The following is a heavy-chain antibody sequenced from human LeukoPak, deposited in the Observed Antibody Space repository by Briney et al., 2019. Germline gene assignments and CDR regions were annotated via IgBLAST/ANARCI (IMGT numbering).Heavy chain of an antibody. CDR1: GFTFSDYY. J-gene: IGHJ3*02. D-gene: IGHD5-18*01. Sequence: GGSLRLSCAASGFTFSDYYMSWIRQAPGKGLEWVSYISSSGSTIYYADSVKGRFTISRDNAKNSLYLQMNSLRAEDTALYYCAKAYVDTASTGAFDIWGQGTMVTVSS. V-gene: IGHV3-11*01. CDR2: ISSSGSTI. CDR3: AKAYVDTASTGAFDI.